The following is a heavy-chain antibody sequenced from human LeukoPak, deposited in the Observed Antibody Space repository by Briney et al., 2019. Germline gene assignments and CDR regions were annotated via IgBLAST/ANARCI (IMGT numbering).Heavy chain of an antibody. CDR2: IYHSGST. V-gene: IGHV4-30-2*01. D-gene: IGHD3-10*01. CDR3: ARQRGNNYFDY. J-gene: IGHJ4*02. Sequence: LRLSCAASGFTFSSYWMSWIRQPPGKGLEWIGYIYHSGSTYYNPSLKSRVTISVDRSKNQFSLKLSSVTAADTAVYYCARQRGNNYFDYWGQGTLVTVSS. CDR1: GFTFSSYW.